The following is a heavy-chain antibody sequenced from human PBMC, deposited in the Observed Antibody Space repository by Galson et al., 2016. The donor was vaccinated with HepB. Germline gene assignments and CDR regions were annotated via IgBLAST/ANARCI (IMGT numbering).Heavy chain of an antibody. CDR2: ISSSGNSI. CDR1: GFTFSDYY. D-gene: IGHD4-17*01. CDR3: ARDLPDDSVEYFDVFDL. J-gene: IGHJ3*01. V-gene: IGHV3-11*01. Sequence: SLRLSCAASGFTFSDYYMNWIRQAPGKGLEWISYISSSGNSILYADSVRGRFTISRDNAEQSLYLQMSNLRAEDTAVYYCARDLPDDSVEYFDVFDLWGQGTMVTVSS.